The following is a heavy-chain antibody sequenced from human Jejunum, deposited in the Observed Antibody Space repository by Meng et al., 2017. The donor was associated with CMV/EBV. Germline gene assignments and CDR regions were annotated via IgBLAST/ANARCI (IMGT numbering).Heavy chain of an antibody. CDR1: FTFNDYA. J-gene: IGHJ4*02. V-gene: IGHV3-9*01. Sequence: FTFNDYAMHWVRQAPGKGLEWVSGISWSSGVTGYADSVKGRFTISRDNAKNSLYLQMNSLRPQDTAVYYCARSTRGYYDITGYFEYWGQGTLVTVSS. CDR2: ISWSSGVT. D-gene: IGHD3-22*01. CDR3: ARSTRGYYDITGYFEY.